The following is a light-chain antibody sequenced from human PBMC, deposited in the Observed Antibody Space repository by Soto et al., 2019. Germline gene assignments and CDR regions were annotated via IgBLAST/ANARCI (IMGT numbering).Light chain of an antibody. CDR2: AAS. CDR1: QSISSY. V-gene: IGKV1-39*01. Sequence: DIQMTQSPSSLSASVGDRVTITCRASQSISSYLNWYQQKPGKAPKLLIYAASSLQSGVPSRFSGSGSGTDFTLTISSLQPEDFETYYCQQSYSTPTTFGQGTKV. J-gene: IGKJ1*01. CDR3: QQSYSTPTT.